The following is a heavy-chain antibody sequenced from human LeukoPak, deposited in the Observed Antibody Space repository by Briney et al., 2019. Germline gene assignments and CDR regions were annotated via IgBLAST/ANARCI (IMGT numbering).Heavy chain of an antibody. J-gene: IGHJ4*02. CDR3: ASSRAHSGSYK. D-gene: IGHD1-26*01. Sequence: SETLSLTCAVYGGSFSGYYWSWIRQPPGKGLEWIGEINHSGSTNYNPSLKSRVTISVDTSKNQFSLKLSSVTAADTAVYYCASSRAHSGSYKWGQGTLVTVSS. V-gene: IGHV4-34*01. CDR1: GGSFSGYY. CDR2: INHSGST.